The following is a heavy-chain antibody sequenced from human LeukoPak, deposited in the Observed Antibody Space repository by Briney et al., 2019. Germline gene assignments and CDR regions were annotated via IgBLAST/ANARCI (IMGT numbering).Heavy chain of an antibody. D-gene: IGHD4-17*01. CDR2: IRSSGGNT. Sequence: GGSLRLSCAASGFTFSSYAMSWVRQAPGKGLEWVSTIRSSGGNTYYADSVKGRFTISRDNSKNTLYLQMNSLRAEDTAIYYCAKGSAVNTVTTASSNNWGQGTLVTVSS. J-gene: IGHJ4*02. V-gene: IGHV3-23*01. CDR3: AKGSAVNTVTTASSNN. CDR1: GFTFSSYA.